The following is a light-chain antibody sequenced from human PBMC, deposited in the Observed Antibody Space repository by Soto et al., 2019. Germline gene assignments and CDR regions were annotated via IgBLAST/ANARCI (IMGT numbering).Light chain of an antibody. V-gene: IGLV2-14*01. J-gene: IGLJ3*02. Sequence: QSALTQPASVSWSPGQSITISCTVTSSDVGGYNYVSWYQQHPGKAPKLMIYEVSNRPSGVSNRFSGSKSGNTASLTISGLQAEDEADYYCSSYTSSSTLVFGGGTKVTVL. CDR3: SSYTSSSTLV. CDR1: SSDVGGYNY. CDR2: EVS.